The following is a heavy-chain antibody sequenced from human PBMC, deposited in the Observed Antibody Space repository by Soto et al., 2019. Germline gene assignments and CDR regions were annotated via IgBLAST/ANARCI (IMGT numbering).Heavy chain of an antibody. V-gene: IGHV1-18*01. D-gene: IGHD6-13*01. CDR3: ARDLTGIAAAGTDAFDI. Sequence: ASVKVSCKASGYTFTSYGISWVRQAPGQGLEWMGWISAYNGNTNYAQKLQGRVTMTTDTSTSTAYMELRSLRSDDTAVYYCARDLTGIAAAGTDAFDIWGQGTMVTVS. CDR2: ISAYNGNT. CDR1: GYTFTSYG. J-gene: IGHJ3*02.